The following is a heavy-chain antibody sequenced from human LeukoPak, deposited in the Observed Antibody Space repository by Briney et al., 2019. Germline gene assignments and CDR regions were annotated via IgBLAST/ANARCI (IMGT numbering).Heavy chain of an antibody. J-gene: IGHJ6*03. V-gene: IGHV1-18*01. CDR3: ARAGTYYYDSSDRYYYYMDV. CDR1: GYTFSSYG. Sequence: GASVKVSCKASGYTFSSYGISWVRQAPGQGLEWMGWISAYNGNTNYAQKLQGRVTMTTDKSTSTAYMELSSLRSEDTAVYYCARAGTYYYDSSDRYYYYMDVWGKGTTVTVSS. D-gene: IGHD3-22*01. CDR2: ISAYNGNT.